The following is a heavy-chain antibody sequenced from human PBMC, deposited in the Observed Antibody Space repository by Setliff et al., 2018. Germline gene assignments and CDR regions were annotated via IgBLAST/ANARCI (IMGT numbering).Heavy chain of an antibody. CDR3: ARDRRNIVVAVVNAAFDI. V-gene: IGHV1-18*01. CDR1: RYTFSSYG. J-gene: IGHJ3*02. CDR2: ISAYNGDT. Sequence: ASVKVSCKASRYTFSSYGISWVRQAPGQGLEWMGWISAYNGDTNYAQNLQGRVTMTTDTSTSTAYMELRSLRSDDTAVYYCARDRRNIVVAVVNAAFDIWGQGTMVTV. D-gene: IGHD2-15*01.